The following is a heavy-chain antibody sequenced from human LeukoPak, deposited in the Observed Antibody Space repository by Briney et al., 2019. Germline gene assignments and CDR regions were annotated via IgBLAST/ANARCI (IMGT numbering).Heavy chain of an antibody. Sequence: GGSLRLSCAASGFTLRGNWMHWVRQAPGKGLVWVSRISSDGSTTGYADSVKGRFTISRDNAKNSLYLQMNSLRAEDTAVYYCARDNRGSGSYYNQNAVAFDIWGQGTMVTVSS. CDR2: ISSDGSTT. CDR3: ARDNRGSGSYYNQNAVAFDI. D-gene: IGHD3-10*01. CDR1: GFTLRGNW. V-gene: IGHV3-74*01. J-gene: IGHJ3*02.